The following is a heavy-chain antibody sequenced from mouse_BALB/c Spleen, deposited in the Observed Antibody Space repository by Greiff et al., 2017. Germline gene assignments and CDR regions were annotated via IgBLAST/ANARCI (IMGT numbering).Heavy chain of an antibody. V-gene: IGHV3-8*02. CDR3: ARKWFNDGWFAY. J-gene: IGHJ3*01. CDR1: GDSITSGY. Sequence: VQLKESGPSLVKPSQTLSLTCSVTGDSITSGYWNWIRKFPGNKLEYMGYISYSGSTYYNPSLKSRISITRDTSKNQYYLQLNSVTTEDTATYYCARKWFNDGWFAYWGQGTLVTVSA. CDR2: ISYSGST. D-gene: IGHD1-3*01.